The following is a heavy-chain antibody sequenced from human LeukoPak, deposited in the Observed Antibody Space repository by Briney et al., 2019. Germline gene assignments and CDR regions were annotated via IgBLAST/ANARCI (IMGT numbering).Heavy chain of an antibody. J-gene: IGHJ6*02. Sequence: GGSLRLSCAASGFTFSSYAMHWVRQAPGKGLEWVAVISYDGSNKYYADSVKGRFTISRDNSKNTLYLQMNSLRAEDTAVYYCASSTVVVAAMYVWGQGTTVTVS. D-gene: IGHD2-15*01. V-gene: IGHV3-30-3*01. CDR1: GFTFSSYA. CDR3: ASSTVVVAAMYV. CDR2: ISYDGSNK.